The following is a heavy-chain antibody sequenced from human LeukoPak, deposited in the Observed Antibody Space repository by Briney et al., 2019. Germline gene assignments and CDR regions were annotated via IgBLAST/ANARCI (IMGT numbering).Heavy chain of an antibody. CDR2: ISGSGDST. CDR1: GFTFSSYG. Sequence: GGSLRLSCAASGFTFSSYGMSWARQAPGKGLEWVSAISGSGDSTDYADSVKGRITISRDNSRNTLYLQMNSLRVEDTAVYYCAKSIGSSGWYPFDYWGQGTLVTVSS. J-gene: IGHJ4*02. D-gene: IGHD6-19*01. CDR3: AKSIGSSGWYPFDY. V-gene: IGHV3-23*01.